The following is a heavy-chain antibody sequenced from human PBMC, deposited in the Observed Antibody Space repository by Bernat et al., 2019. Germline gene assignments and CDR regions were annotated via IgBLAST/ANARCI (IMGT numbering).Heavy chain of an antibody. J-gene: IGHJ6*02. CDR1: GFTFTSSA. V-gene: IGHV1-58*02. D-gene: IGHD5-12*01. CDR2: IVVSSGNT. CDR3: AAAGSGYRYYYYGMDV. Sequence: QMQLVQSGPEVKKPGTSVKVSCKASGFTFTSSAMQWVRQARGQRLEWIGWIVVSSGNTNYAQKFQERVTITRDMSTSTAYMELSSLRSEDTAVYYCAAAGSGYRYYYYGMDVWGQGTTVTVSS.